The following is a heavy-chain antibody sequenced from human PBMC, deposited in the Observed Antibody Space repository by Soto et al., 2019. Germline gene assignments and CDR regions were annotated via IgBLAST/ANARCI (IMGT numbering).Heavy chain of an antibody. V-gene: IGHV4-59*01. J-gene: IGHJ3*02. CDR1: GGSMRNYY. CDR2: IDYSGST. CDR3: ARADTAGSGRYTPFDAFDI. Sequence: QVQLQESGPGLVKLSETLSLTCSVSGGSMRNYYWNWMRQTPGKGLEWIGYIDYSGSTNYSPSLKCRVTISVDTSRTQFSLRLTSVTAADTAVYHCARADTAGSGRYTPFDAFDIWGQGTMVTVSS. D-gene: IGHD3-10*01.